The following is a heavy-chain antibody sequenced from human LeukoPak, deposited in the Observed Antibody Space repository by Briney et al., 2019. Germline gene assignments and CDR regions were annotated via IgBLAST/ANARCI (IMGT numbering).Heavy chain of an antibody. Sequence: GGSLRLSCAASGFTFSSYAMNSVRQAPGKGLEWVSGTGSTGVSTFYADSVKGRFTVSRDNPKNTLSLQMNSLRAEDTAVYYCAKDPGVVPAHYFDYWGQGTLVTVSS. CDR1: GFTFSSYA. J-gene: IGHJ4*02. CDR3: AKDPGVVPAHYFDY. V-gene: IGHV3-23*01. D-gene: IGHD2-2*01. CDR2: TGSTGVST.